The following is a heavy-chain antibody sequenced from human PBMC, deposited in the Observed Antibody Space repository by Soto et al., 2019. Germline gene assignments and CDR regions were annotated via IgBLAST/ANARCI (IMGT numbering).Heavy chain of an antibody. D-gene: IGHD5-12*01. Sequence: GASVKVSCKASGGTFSSYAISWVRQAPGQGLEWMGGIIPIFGTANYAQKFQGRVTITADESTSTAYMELSSLRSEDTAVYYCARDKSRSEMATPNPLDYWGQGTLVTVSS. V-gene: IGHV1-69*13. CDR1: GGTFSSYA. CDR3: ARDKSRSEMATPNPLDY. J-gene: IGHJ4*02. CDR2: IIPIFGTA.